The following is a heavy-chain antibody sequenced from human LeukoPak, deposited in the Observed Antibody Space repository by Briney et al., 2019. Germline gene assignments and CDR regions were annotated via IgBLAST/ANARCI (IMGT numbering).Heavy chain of an antibody. CDR1: GGSISSYY. CDR2: IYTSGST. V-gene: IGHV4-4*07. CDR3: ARDGLAVAGFDY. D-gene: IGHD6-19*01. J-gene: IGHJ4*02. Sequence: SETLSLTCTVSGGSISSYYWSWIRQPAGKGLEWIGRIYTSGSTNYNPSLKSRVTMSVDTSENQFSLKLSSVTAEDSAVYYCARDGLAVAGFDYWGQGTLVTVSS.